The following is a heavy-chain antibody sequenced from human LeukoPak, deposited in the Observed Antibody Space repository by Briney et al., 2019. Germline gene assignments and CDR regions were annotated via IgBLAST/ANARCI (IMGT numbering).Heavy chain of an antibody. CDR2: IYYSGST. D-gene: IGHD5-12*01. CDR1: GGSISSSSYY. Sequence: SETLSLTCTVSGGSISSSSYYWGWIRQPPGKGLEWIGSIYYSGSTYYNPSLKSRVTISVDTSKNQFSLKLSSVTAADTAVYYCARDYPYIVATITPLFDYWGQGTLVTVSS. CDR3: ARDYPYIVATITPLFDY. J-gene: IGHJ4*02. V-gene: IGHV4-39*07.